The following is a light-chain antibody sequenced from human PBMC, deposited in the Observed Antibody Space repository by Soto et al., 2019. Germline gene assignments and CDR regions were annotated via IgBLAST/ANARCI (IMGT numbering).Light chain of an antibody. J-gene: IGKJ5*01. CDR1: QSLTNSF. CDR3: QQYGTSEII. CDR2: DTS. V-gene: IGKV3-20*01. Sequence: EIVLTQSPGTLSLSPGERATLSCRASQSLTNSFIAWYQQKPGQAPRLLIYDTSSRATGIPDRFSGSGSGTDFTLTISGLEPEDFAVFFCQQYGTSEIIFGQGTRLEIK.